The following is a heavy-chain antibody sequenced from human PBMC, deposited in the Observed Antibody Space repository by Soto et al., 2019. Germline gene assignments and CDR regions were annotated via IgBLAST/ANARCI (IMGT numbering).Heavy chain of an antibody. Sequence: QVQLVESGGGVVQPGRSLRLSCAASGFTFSSYAMHWVRQAPGKGLEWVAVISYDGSNKYYADSVKGRFTISRDNSKNTLYLQMNSLTAEDTAVYYCARWTIFGASSFDYWGQGTLVTVSS. CDR2: ISYDGSNK. CDR1: GFTFSSYA. CDR3: ARWTIFGASSFDY. V-gene: IGHV3-30-3*01. D-gene: IGHD3-3*01. J-gene: IGHJ4*02.